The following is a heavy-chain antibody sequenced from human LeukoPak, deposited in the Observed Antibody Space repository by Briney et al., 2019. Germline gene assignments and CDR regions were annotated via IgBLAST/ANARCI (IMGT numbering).Heavy chain of an antibody. D-gene: IGHD3-9*01. CDR3: AKDALRYYDILTGYLGRYDP. CDR1: GFTFSDYY. CDR2: ISSSGSTI. Sequence: GGSLRLSCAASGFTFSDYYMSWIRQAPGKGLEWVSYISSSGSTIYYADSVKGRFTISRDNSKNTLYLQMNSLRAEDTAVYYCAKDALRYYDILTGYLGRYDPWGQGTLVTVSS. V-gene: IGHV3-11*01. J-gene: IGHJ5*02.